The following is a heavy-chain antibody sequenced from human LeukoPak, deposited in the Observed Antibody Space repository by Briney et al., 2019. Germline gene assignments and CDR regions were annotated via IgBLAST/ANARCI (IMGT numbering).Heavy chain of an antibody. CDR1: GGSISSYY. CDR2: IYTSGST. CDR3: ARTSVLRYFDWLLRSTWYAFDI. V-gene: IGHV4-4*07. Sequence: PSETLSLTCTVSGGSISSYYWSWIRQPAGKGLEWIGRIYTSGSTNYNPSLKSRVTMSVDTSKNQFSLKLSSVAAADTAVYYCARTSVLRYFDWLLRSTWYAFDIWGQGTMVTVSS. J-gene: IGHJ3*02. D-gene: IGHD3-9*01.